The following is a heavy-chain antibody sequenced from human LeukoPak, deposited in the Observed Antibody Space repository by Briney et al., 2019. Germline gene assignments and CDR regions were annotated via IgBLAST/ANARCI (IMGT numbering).Heavy chain of an antibody. D-gene: IGHD3-22*01. V-gene: IGHV3-23*01. Sequence: GGSLRLSCEASGVTFSSYAMSWVRQAPGKGLEWVSAISGSGGSTYYADSVKGRFTISRDNSKNTLYLQMNSLRAEDTAVYYCAKSAFSYYDSSGYLAYFDYWGQGTLVTVSS. CDR1: GVTFSSYA. CDR2: ISGSGGST. CDR3: AKSAFSYYDSSGYLAYFDY. J-gene: IGHJ4*02.